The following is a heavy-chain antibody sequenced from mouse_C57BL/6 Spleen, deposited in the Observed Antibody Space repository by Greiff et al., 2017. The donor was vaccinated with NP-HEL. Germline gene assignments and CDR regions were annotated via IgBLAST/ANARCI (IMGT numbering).Heavy chain of an antibody. Sequence: EVQLVESGGGLVKPGGSLKLSCAASGFTFSSYAMSWVRQTPEKRLEWVATISDGGSYTYYPDNVKGRFTISRDNAKNKLYLQMSHLKSEDTAMYYCARDHSTMVTTGPTFYFDYWGQGTTLTVSS. CDR2: ISDGGSYT. V-gene: IGHV5-4*01. CDR3: ARDHSTMVTTGPTFYFDY. CDR1: GFTFSSYA. D-gene: IGHD2-2*01. J-gene: IGHJ2*01.